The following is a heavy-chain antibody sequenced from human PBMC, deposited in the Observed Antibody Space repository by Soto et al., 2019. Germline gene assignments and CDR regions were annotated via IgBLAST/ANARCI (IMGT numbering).Heavy chain of an antibody. CDR3: ARLALYSANENHYYYMDV. V-gene: IGHV1-69*02. CDR1: GGTFNSYT. J-gene: IGHJ6*03. CDR2: IIPILGIT. D-gene: IGHD5-12*01. Sequence: VQLIQSGAEVRKPGSSVKVSCEASGGTFNSYTISWVRQAPGQGLEWMGRIIPILGITNYAQKFQGRVTITADRSTSTAYVELDSLRSEDTAVYYCARLALYSANENHYYYMDVWGKGTTVTVSS.